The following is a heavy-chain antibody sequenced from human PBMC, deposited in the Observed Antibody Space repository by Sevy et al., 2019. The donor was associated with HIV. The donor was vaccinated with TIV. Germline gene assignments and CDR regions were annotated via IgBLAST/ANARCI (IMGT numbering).Heavy chain of an antibody. V-gene: IGHV1-18*01. D-gene: IGHD6-19*01. Sequence: ASVKVSCKASGYTFTSYGISWVRQAPGQGFEWMGWISAYNGNTNYAQKLQGRVTMTTDTSTSTAYMELRSLRSDDTAVYYCARVPAHFIAVADTSGYYGMDVWGQGTTVTVSS. CDR2: ISAYNGNT. CDR1: GYTFTSYG. CDR3: ARVPAHFIAVADTSGYYGMDV. J-gene: IGHJ6*02.